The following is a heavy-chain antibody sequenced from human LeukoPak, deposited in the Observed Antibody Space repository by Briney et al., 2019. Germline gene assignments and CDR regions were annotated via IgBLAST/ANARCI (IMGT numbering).Heavy chain of an antibody. Sequence: GGSLRLSCAASGFTLDDYGLILVRQVPGKGLEWVSYISWNGDSTAYADSVKGRVTIYRDTAKNSLYLQMNSHIAEDTAVYYCARARYHYDNTGHSYWYFDLWGRGTLVTVSS. CDR1: GFTLDDYG. J-gene: IGHJ2*01. CDR3: ARARYHYDNTGHSYWYFDL. D-gene: IGHD3-22*01. CDR2: ISWNGDST. V-gene: IGHV3-20*04.